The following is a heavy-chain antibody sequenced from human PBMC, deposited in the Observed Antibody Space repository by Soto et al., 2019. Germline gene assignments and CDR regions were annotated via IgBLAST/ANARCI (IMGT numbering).Heavy chain of an antibody. CDR3: AKDKTRIAARLFDY. J-gene: IGHJ4*02. D-gene: IGHD6-6*01. CDR1: GFTFDDYA. V-gene: IGHV3-9*01. Sequence: SLRLSCAASGFTFDDYAMHWVRQAPGKGLEWVSGISWNSGSIGYADSVKGRFTISRDNAKNSLYLQMNSLRAEDTALYYCAKDKTRIAARLFDYWGQGTLVPVSS. CDR2: ISWNSGSI.